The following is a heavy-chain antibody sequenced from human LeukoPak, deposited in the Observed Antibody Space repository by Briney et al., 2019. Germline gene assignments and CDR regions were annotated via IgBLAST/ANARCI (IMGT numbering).Heavy chain of an antibody. V-gene: IGHV3-11*01. CDR3: ARDPGRWLQFRFFDY. D-gene: IGHD5-24*01. CDR1: GFTFSDYY. J-gene: IGHJ4*02. CDR2: ISSSGSTI. Sequence: GGSLRLSCAASGFTFSDYYMSWIRQAPGKGLEWVSYISSSGSTIYYADSVKGRFTISRDNAKNSLYLQMSSLRAEDTAVYYCARDPGRWLQFRFFDYWGQGTLVTVSS.